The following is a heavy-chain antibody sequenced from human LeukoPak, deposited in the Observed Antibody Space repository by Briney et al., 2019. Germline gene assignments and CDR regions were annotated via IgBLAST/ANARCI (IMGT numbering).Heavy chain of an antibody. Sequence: GGSLRLSCVVSGFGFSDSYMTWIRQTPGKGLEWLAYISGSGSDIYYADSVKGRFTISRDNSKNTLYLQMNSLRAEDTAVYYCAKRSAAANYYFDYWGQGTLVTVSS. CDR3: AKRSAAANYYFDY. J-gene: IGHJ4*02. CDR2: ISGSGSDI. D-gene: IGHD6-13*01. CDR1: GFGFSDSY. V-gene: IGHV3-11*01.